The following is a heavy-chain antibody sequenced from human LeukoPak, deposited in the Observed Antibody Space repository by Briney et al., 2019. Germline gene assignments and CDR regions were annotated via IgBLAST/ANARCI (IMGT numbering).Heavy chain of an antibody. CDR1: GFTFDDYA. CDR3: ANDTGARGYCSSTGCYTDYYMDV. CDR2: ISWNSGSI. V-gene: IGHV3-9*03. D-gene: IGHD2-2*02. Sequence: GRSLRLSCAASGFTFDDYAMHWVRQAPGKGLEWVSGISWNSGSIGYADSVKGRFTISRDNAKNSLYLQMNSLRAEDMALYYCANDTGARGYCSSTGCYTDYYMDVWGKGTTVTVSS. J-gene: IGHJ6*03.